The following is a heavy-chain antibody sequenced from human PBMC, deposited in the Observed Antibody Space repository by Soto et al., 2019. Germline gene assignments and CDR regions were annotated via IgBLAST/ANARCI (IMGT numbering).Heavy chain of an antibody. CDR3: ARELIEATAAAAVPNYYYYGMDV. CDR1: GFTFSSYG. V-gene: IGHV3-33*01. J-gene: IGHJ6*02. D-gene: IGHD6-13*01. Sequence: GGSLRLSCAASGFTFSSYGMHWVRQAPGKGLEWVAVIWYDGSNKYYADSVKGRFTISRDNSKNTLYLQMNSLRAEDTAVYYCARELIEATAAAAVPNYYYYGMDVWGQGTTVTVSS. CDR2: IWYDGSNK.